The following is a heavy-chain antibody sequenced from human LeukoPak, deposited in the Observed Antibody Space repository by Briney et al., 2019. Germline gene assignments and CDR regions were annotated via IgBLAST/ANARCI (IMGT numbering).Heavy chain of an antibody. D-gene: IGHD6-13*01. CDR1: GYTFTGYY. V-gene: IGHV1-2*02. J-gene: IGHJ6*03. Sequence: EASVKVSCKASGYTFTGYYMHWVRQAPGQGLEWMGWINPNSGDTNYAQKFQGRATMTRDTSISTGYMELSRLRSDDTAVYYCARAGSSSDYMDVWGKGSTVTVSS. CDR2: INPNSGDT. CDR3: ARAGSSSDYMDV.